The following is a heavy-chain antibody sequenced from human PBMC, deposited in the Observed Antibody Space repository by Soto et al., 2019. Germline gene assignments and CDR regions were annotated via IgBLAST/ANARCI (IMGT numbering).Heavy chain of an antibody. J-gene: IGHJ4*02. Sequence: EVEVLESGGGLVQPGGSLRLSCTASGVTLSSYAMNWVRQAPGKGLEWVSGISASGADTGYADSVKGRFIISRDNSKNTLHLQMNSLRAEDTAVYYCAKEMWIVGATRWQGANDHWGQGTLVTVSS. CDR3: AKEMWIVGATRWQGANDH. CDR1: GVTLSSYA. D-gene: IGHD1-26*01. CDR2: ISASGADT. V-gene: IGHV3-23*01.